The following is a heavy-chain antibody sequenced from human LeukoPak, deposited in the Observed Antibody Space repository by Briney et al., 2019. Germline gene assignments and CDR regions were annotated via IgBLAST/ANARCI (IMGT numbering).Heavy chain of an antibody. V-gene: IGHV4-4*07. D-gene: IGHD3-22*01. J-gene: IGHJ5*02. CDR2: IYTSGST. Sequence: SEILSLTCTVSGGSISSYYWSWIRQPAGKGLEWIGRIYTSGSTNYNPSLKSRVSMSVDTSKNQFSLKLSSVTAADTAVYYCARDRTFSGYYSGWFDPWGQGTLVTVSS. CDR3: ARDRTFSGYYSGWFDP. CDR1: GGSISSYY.